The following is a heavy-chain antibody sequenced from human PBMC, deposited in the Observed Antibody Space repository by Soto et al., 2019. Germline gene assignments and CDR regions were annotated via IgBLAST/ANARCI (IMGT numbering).Heavy chain of an antibody. D-gene: IGHD6-13*01. CDR3: AVPGAGDFDY. J-gene: IGHJ4*02. Sequence: SETLSLTCAVSGASISTNNWWSWVRQPPGKGLEWIGEVYHSGSTNCNPSLKGRVTISIDKSKNQFSLRLTSMTAADTAVYYCAVPGAGDFDYWSQGTLVTVSS. CDR2: VYHSGST. CDR1: GASISTNNW. V-gene: IGHV4-4*02.